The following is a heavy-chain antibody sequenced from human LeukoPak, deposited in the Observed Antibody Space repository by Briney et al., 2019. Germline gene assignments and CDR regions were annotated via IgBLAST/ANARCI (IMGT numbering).Heavy chain of an antibody. CDR3: ARAYTSSSGRDAFDI. D-gene: IGHD6-6*01. CDR2: ISSSTSPI. CDR1: GFTFSSYS. Sequence: GGSLRLSCAASGFTFSSYSMNWVRQAPGKGLEWVSYISSSTSPIYYADSVRGRFTISRDNAKNSLYPQMNSLRAEDTAVYYCARAYTSSSGRDAFDIWGQGTMVTVSS. V-gene: IGHV3-48*01. J-gene: IGHJ3*02.